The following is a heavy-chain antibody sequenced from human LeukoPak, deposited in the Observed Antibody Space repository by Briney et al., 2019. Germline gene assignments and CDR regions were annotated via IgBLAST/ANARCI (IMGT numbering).Heavy chain of an antibody. CDR2: VNHSGST. J-gene: IGHJ4*02. V-gene: IGHV4-34*01. CDR3: ARRWLQFSLNY. CDR1: GGSFSGYY. D-gene: IGHD5-24*01. Sequence: PSETLSLTCAVYGGSFSGYYRSWMRQPPGKGLEWIGEVNHSGSTNYNPSLKSRVTISVDTSKNQFSLKLNSVTAADTAVYYCARRWLQFSLNYWGQGTLVTVSS.